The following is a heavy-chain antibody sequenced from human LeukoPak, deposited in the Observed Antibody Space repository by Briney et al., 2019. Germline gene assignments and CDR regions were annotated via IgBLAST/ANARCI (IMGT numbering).Heavy chain of an antibody. CDR3: GRDLSGYYYDSSGYFDY. D-gene: IGHD3-22*01. CDR2: IYHSGST. Sequence: SETLSLTCTVSGYSISSGYYWGWIRQPPGKGLEWIGSIYHSGSTYYNPSLKSRVTISVDTSKNQFSLKLSSVTAADTAVYYCGRDLSGYYYDSSGYFDYWGQGTLVTVSS. J-gene: IGHJ4*02. V-gene: IGHV4-38-2*02. CDR1: GYSISSGYY.